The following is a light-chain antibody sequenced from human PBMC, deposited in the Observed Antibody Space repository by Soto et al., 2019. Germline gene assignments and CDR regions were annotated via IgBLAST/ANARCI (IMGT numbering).Light chain of an antibody. Sequence: EIVLTQSPATLCLSPGVRATLSCRASQTLSNSFIAWYQQKPGQAPRLLIYDTSSRATGVPDRYSASGSGTDFTLTISRLEPEDFAVFLCQQYGNSETIFGQGTRLEI. CDR2: DTS. CDR3: QQYGNSETI. V-gene: IGKV3-20*01. CDR1: QTLSNSF. J-gene: IGKJ5*01.